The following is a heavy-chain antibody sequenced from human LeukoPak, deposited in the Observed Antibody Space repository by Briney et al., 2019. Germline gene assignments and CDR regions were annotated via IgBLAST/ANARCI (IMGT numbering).Heavy chain of an antibody. Sequence: ASVKVSCKASGYTFTSYGISWVRQAPGQGREWMGWISAYNGNTNYAQKLQGRVTMTTDTSTSTAYMQLSSLRAEDTAVYYCARAGSYRSYYYYYYMDVWGKGTTVTVSS. J-gene: IGHJ6*03. CDR2: ISAYNGNT. CDR1: GYTFTSYG. CDR3: ARAGSYRSYYYYYYMDV. V-gene: IGHV1-18*01. D-gene: IGHD3-16*02.